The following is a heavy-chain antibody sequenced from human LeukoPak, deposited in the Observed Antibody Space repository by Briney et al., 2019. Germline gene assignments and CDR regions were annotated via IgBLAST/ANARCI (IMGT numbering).Heavy chain of an antibody. V-gene: IGHV3-64D*09. Sequence: GGSLRLSCSASGFTFSTYAMHWVRQAPGKGLEHVSTINTNGDDTYYADSVKGRFTISRDNSKRTLYLQMSSLRAEDTAVFYCWKDLRGGGYYTSFDYWGQGTLVTVSS. CDR1: GFTFSTYA. CDR3: WKDLRGGGYYTSFDY. J-gene: IGHJ4*02. D-gene: IGHD3-3*01. CDR2: INTNGDDT.